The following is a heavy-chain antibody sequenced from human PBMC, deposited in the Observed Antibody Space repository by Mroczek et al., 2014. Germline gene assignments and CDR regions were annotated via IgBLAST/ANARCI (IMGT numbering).Heavy chain of an antibody. CDR1: GFTFSSYA. D-gene: IGHD4-17*01. CDR3: ARVTIGRDYGDYLTGYYYMDV. Sequence: QVQLVQSGGGVVQPGRSLRLSCAASGFTFSSYAMHWVRQAPGKGLEWVAVISYDGSNKYYADSVKGRFTISRDNSKNTLYLQMNSLRAEDTAVYYCARVTIGRDYGDYLTGYYYMDVWGKGTHGHRLL. V-gene: IGHV3-30-3*01. J-gene: IGHJ6*03. CDR2: ISYDGSNK.